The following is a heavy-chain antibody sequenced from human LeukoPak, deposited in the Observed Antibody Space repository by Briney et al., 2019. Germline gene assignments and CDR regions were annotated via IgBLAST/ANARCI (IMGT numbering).Heavy chain of an antibody. D-gene: IGHD6-13*01. Sequence: ASVKVSCKVSGYTLTELSMHWVRQAPGKGLEWMGGFDPEDGETIYAQKFQGRVTMTRDTSTSTVYMELSSLRSEDTAVYYCARDWIAAADPASPYYYYYYYMDVWGKGTTVTVSS. V-gene: IGHV1-24*01. CDR2: FDPEDGET. CDR1: GYTLTELS. CDR3: ARDWIAAADPASPYYYYYYYMDV. J-gene: IGHJ6*03.